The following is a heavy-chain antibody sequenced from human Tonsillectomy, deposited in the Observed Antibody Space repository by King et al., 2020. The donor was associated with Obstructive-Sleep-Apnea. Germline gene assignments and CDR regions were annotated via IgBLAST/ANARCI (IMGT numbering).Heavy chain of an antibody. CDR1: GFTFDDYA. CDR3: AKDPGATGEFYGMDV. Sequence: VQLVESGGGLVQPGRSLRLSCAASGFTFDDYAMHWVRQAPGKGLEWVSGISWNSGSIGYADSVKGRFTISRDNAKNSLYLQMNSLRAEDTALYYCAKDPGATGEFYGMDVWGQGTTVTVSS. J-gene: IGHJ6*02. D-gene: IGHD1-26*01. V-gene: IGHV3-9*01. CDR2: ISWNSGSI.